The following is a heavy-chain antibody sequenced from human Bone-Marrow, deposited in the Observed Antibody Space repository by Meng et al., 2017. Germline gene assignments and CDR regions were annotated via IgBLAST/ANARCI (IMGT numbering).Heavy chain of an antibody. CDR1: VFTFSSYT. V-gene: IGHV3-21*01. J-gene: IGHJ4*02. CDR2: ISSSSGSI. Sequence: GGARVTPGGSLRLSCAASVFTFSSYTMNWVRQAPGKGLEWVSSISSSSGSIYYADSVKGRFTISRDNAKNSLYLQMNSLRAEDTAVYFCARGRYDYGEYWGQGTLVTVSS. D-gene: IGHD3-9*01. CDR3: ARGRYDYGEY.